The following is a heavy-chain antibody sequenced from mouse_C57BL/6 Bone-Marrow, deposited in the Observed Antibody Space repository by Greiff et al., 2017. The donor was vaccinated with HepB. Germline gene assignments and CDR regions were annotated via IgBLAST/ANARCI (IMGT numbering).Heavy chain of an antibody. CDR2: INSDGGST. Sequence: EVKLMESGGGLVQPGESLKLSCESNEYEFPSHDMSWVRKTPEKRLELVAAINSDGGSTYYPDSVKGRFTISRDNAKNTLYLQMSSLKSEDTAMYYCARPQVLYGEFDYWGQGTTLTVSS. CDR3: ARPQVLYGEFDY. J-gene: IGHJ2*01. CDR1: EYEFPSHD. D-gene: IGHD1-1*01. V-gene: IGHV5-2*03.